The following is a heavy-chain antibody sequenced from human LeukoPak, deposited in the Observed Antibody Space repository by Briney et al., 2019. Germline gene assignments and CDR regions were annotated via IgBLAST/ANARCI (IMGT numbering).Heavy chain of an antibody. CDR3: ASHSGSNTGAVFDI. J-gene: IGHJ3*02. D-gene: IGHD1-26*01. Sequence: GESLKISCKGPGYSFTSYWIGWVRQMPGKGLEWMGIIYPGDSDAGYSPSFQGQVTISADKSISTAYLQWSSLKASDTAMYYRASHSGSNTGAVFDIWGQGTMVTVSS. V-gene: IGHV5-51*01. CDR2: IYPGDSDA. CDR1: GYSFTSYW.